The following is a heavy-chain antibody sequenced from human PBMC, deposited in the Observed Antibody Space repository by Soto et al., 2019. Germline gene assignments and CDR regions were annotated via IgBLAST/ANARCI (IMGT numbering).Heavy chain of an antibody. CDR1: GFTFSSYG. CDR3: AKEWVYDSSGWSFDS. CDR2: ISNDGSNK. Sequence: QVQLVESGGGVVQPGRSLRLSCAASGFTFSSYGMHWVRQAPGKGLEWVAVISNDGSNKYYADSVKGRFTISRDNSKNTLDLQMNSLRAEDTAVYYCAKEWVYDSSGWSFDSWGQGTLVTVSS. V-gene: IGHV3-30*18. D-gene: IGHD3-22*01. J-gene: IGHJ4*02.